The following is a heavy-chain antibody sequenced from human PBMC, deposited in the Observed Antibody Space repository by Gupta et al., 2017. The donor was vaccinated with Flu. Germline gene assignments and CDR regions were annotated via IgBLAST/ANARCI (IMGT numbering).Heavy chain of an antibody. CDR3: ARDGPVRGIIVY. Sequence: QVQLQESGPGLVKPSGTLSLTCVIFGGSINTTNWWNWVRQPPGKGLEWIGEIYHSGTTNYNPSLKSRVTISVDKSKNQFSLKLNSVTAADTAVYYCARDGPVRGIIVYWGQGTLVPVSS. CDR2: IYHSGTT. V-gene: IGHV4-4*02. J-gene: IGHJ4*02. CDR1: GGSINTTNW. D-gene: IGHD3-10*01.